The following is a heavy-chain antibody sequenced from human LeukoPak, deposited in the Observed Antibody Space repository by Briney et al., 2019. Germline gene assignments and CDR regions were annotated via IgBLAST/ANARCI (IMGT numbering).Heavy chain of an antibody. J-gene: IGHJ3*02. Sequence: ASVKVSCKASGYTFTSYYMHWVRQAPGQGLEWMGIINPSGGSTGYAQKFQGRVTMTRDTSTSTVYMELSSLRSEDTAVYYCARDLDSSGYVGAFDIWGQGTMVTVSS. D-gene: IGHD3-22*01. V-gene: IGHV1-46*01. CDR2: INPSGGST. CDR3: ARDLDSSGYVGAFDI. CDR1: GYTFTSYY.